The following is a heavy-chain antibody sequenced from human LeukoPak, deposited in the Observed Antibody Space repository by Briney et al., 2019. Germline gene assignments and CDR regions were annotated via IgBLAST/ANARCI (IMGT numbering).Heavy chain of an antibody. CDR1: GYSITTGHY. V-gene: IGHV4-38-2*02. CDR3: ASNWSHFDY. CDR2: IFLGETT. Sequence: PSETLSLTCTVSGYSITTGHYWGWIRQPPGQVLEWISSIFLGETTYYMPSLKSRLSISVDTSKNQLSLKLSAVTAADTAVYYCASNWSHFDYWGRGTLVTVSS. D-gene: IGHD1-1*01. J-gene: IGHJ4*02.